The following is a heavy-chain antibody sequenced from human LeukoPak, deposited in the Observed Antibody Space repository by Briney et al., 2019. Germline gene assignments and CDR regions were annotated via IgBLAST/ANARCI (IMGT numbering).Heavy chain of an antibody. CDR1: GGSISSSSYY. CDR3: ARIVLIVVVPAAIAWFDS. J-gene: IGHJ5*01. D-gene: IGHD2-2*01. CDR2: IYYSGST. Sequence: SETLSLTCTVSGGSISSSSYYWGWIRQPPGKGLEWIGSIYYSGSTNYNPSLKSRVTISVDTSKNQFSLKLSSVTAADTAVYYCARIVLIVVVPAAIAWFDSWGQGTLVTVSS. V-gene: IGHV4-39*07.